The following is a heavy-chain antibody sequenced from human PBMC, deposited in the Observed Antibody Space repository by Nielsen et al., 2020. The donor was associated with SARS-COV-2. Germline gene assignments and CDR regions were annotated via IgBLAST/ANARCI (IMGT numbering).Heavy chain of an antibody. CDR3: AGVEDGGNSPY. CDR1: GFTFSSYG. D-gene: IGHD4-23*01. J-gene: IGHJ4*02. V-gene: IGHV3-30*03. CDR2: ISYDGSNK. Sequence: GESLKISCAASGFTFSSYGMHWVRQAPGKGLEWVAVISYDGSNKYYADSVKGRFTISRDNSKNTLYLQMNSLRAEDTAVYYCAGVEDGGNSPYWGQGTLVTVSS.